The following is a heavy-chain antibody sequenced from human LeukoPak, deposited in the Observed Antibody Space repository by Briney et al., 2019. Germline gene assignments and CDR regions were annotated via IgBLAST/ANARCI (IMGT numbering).Heavy chain of an antibody. CDR1: GGTFSSYA. Sequence: ASVKVSFKASGGTFSSYAISWVRQAPEQGLEWMGGIIPIFGTANYAQKFQGRVTITADESTSTAYMELSSLRSEDTAVYYCARAATRNGSGSYYTPSGMDVWGQGTTVTVSS. J-gene: IGHJ6*02. CDR3: ARAATRNGSGSYYTPSGMDV. CDR2: IIPIFGTA. V-gene: IGHV1-69*13. D-gene: IGHD3-10*01.